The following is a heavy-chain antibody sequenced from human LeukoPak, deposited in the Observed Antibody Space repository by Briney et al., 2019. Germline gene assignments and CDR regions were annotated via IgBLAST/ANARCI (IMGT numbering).Heavy chain of an antibody. CDR1: GFMLSSYW. Sequence: GGSLRLSCAGSGFMLSSYWMSWVRQAPGKGLEWVANIKQDGSEKYYVDSVKGRFTISRDNAKNSLYLQMNSLRAADTAVYYCARPREIVVVVAATPDYWGQGTLVTVSS. V-gene: IGHV3-7*01. J-gene: IGHJ4*02. CDR2: IKQDGSEK. D-gene: IGHD2-15*01. CDR3: ARPREIVVVVAATPDY.